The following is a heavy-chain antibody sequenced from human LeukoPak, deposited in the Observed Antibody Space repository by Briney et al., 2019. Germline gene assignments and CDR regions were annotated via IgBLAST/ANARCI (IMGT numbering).Heavy chain of an antibody. V-gene: IGHV3-30*18. CDR2: ISYDGSNK. J-gene: IGHJ4*02. D-gene: IGHD1-26*01. CDR3: AKVWELFNPGY. CDR1: GFTFSSYG. Sequence: GGSLRLSCAASGFTFSSYGMHWVRQAPGKGLEWVAVISYDGSNKYYADSVKGRFTISRDNSKNTLYLQMNSLRAEDTAVYYCAKVWELFNPGYWGQGTLVTVSS.